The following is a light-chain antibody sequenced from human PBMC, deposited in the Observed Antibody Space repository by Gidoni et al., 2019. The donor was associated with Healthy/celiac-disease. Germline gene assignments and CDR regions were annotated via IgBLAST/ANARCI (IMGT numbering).Light chain of an antibody. V-gene: IGKV1-5*03. Sequence: DIQMTQSPSTLSASVGDRVTITCRASQSISSWLAWYQQKPGKAPKLLIYKASSLESGVPSRFSGSGSGTEFTLTISSLQPDDFATYYCQQYRNFTFGQGTKLEIK. CDR1: QSISSW. CDR2: KAS. J-gene: IGKJ2*01. CDR3: QQYRNFT.